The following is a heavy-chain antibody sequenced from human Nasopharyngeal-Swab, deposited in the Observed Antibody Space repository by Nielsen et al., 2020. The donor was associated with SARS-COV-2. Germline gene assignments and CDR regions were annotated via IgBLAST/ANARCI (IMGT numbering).Heavy chain of an antibody. J-gene: IGHJ4*02. V-gene: IGHV3-30*18. D-gene: IGHD2-21*01. Sequence: GRSLRLSCAASGFTFNYFGTHWVRQAPGKGLEWVAFISYEGSISNYIDSVKGRFTVSRDSSKNTVYLQMDSLRPDDTAVYFCAKSMAYFQLSGTYNLDFWGQGTLVTVSS. CDR2: ISYEGSIS. CDR3: AKSMAYFQLSGTYNLDF. CDR1: GFTFNYFG.